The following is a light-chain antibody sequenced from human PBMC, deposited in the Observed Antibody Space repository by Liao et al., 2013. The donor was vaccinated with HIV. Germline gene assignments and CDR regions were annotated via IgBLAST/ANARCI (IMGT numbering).Light chain of an antibody. CDR2: YDS. Sequence: SYVLTQPPSVSVAPGKTARITCGGNNIGSKSVHWYQKRPGRAPGLVIYYDSDRPSGIPERFSGSNSGDTATLTISRVEAGDEADYYCQVWDRSCDVVFGGGTKLTVL. V-gene: IGLV3-21*01. CDR3: QVWDRSCDVV. CDR1: NIGSKS. J-gene: IGLJ3*02.